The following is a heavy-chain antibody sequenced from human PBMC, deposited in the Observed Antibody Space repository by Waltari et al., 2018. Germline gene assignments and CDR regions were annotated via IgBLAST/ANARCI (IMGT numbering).Heavy chain of an antibody. Sequence: EVRLLESAGGLVQPGEALRLSCAASGFSFMGFAMTWVRQAPGEGLEVVASISGSGATPFYADSVKGRFTIGRDNSRDTVYLQMNSLRVDDSAVYYCAKGSRGYTNYFFDSWGQGTLVSVSS. CDR1: GFSFMGFA. V-gene: IGHV3-23*01. J-gene: IGHJ4*02. CDR3: AKGSRGYTNYFFDS. D-gene: IGHD3-16*02. CDR2: ISGSGATP.